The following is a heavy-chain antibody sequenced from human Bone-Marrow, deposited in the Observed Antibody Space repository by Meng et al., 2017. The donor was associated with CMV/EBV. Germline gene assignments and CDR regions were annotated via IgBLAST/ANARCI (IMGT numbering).Heavy chain of an antibody. J-gene: IGHJ4*02. CDR2: IIPIFGTA. D-gene: IGHD3-22*01. CDR1: GTFSSYA. Sequence: GTFSSYAISWVRQAPGQGLEWMGGIIPIFGTANYAQKFRGRVTITADKSTSTAYMELSSLRSEDTAVYYCARLGAYYYDSSGYWVDYWGQGTLVTVSS. V-gene: IGHV1-69*06. CDR3: ARLGAYYYDSSGYWVDY.